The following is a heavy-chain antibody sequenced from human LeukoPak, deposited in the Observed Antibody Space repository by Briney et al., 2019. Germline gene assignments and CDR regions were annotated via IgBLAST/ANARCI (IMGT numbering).Heavy chain of an antibody. J-gene: IGHJ5*02. CDR2: TYYRPTWYN. CDR3: ARRLTQYDCFDP. CDR1: GDSVSSNSVT. Sequence: SQTLSLTCAISGDSVSSNSVTWNWLRHSPSRGLEWLGRTYYRPTWYNDYAVSVRGRITVNPDTSKNQFSLHLNSVTPEDTAVYYCARRLTQYDCFDPWGQGILVTVSS. D-gene: IGHD2-2*01. V-gene: IGHV6-1*01.